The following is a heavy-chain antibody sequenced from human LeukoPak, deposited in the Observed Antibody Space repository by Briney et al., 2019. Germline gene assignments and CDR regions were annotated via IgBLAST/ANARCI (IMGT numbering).Heavy chain of an antibody. J-gene: IGHJ4*02. CDR3: AKAPKQAVAGTGATLDY. D-gene: IGHD6-19*01. CDR2: ISGSGGST. Sequence: GGSLRLSCAASGFTFSSYAMSWVRQAPGKGPEWVSAISGSGGSTYYADSVKGRFTISRDNSKNTLYLQMNSLRAEDTAVYYCAKAPKQAVAGTGATLDYWGQGTLVTVSS. V-gene: IGHV3-23*01. CDR1: GFTFSSYA.